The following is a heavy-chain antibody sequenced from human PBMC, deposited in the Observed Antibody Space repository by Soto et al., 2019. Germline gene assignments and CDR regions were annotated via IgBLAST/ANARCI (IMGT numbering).Heavy chain of an antibody. CDR1: GFTFSSYA. J-gene: IGHJ5*02. V-gene: IGHV3-30-3*01. Sequence: QVQLVESGGGVVQPGRSLRLSCAASGFTFSSYAMHWVRQAPGKGLEWVAVISYDGSNKYYADSVKGRFTISRDNSKNTLDLQMNSLRAEDTAVYYCARGGIAAAGTRSAGNWFDPWGQGTLVTVSS. CDR3: ARGGIAAAGTRSAGNWFDP. D-gene: IGHD6-13*01. CDR2: ISYDGSNK.